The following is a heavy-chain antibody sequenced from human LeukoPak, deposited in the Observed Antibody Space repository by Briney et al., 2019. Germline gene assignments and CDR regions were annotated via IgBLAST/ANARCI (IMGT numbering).Heavy chain of an antibody. J-gene: IGHJ4*02. CDR3: AKVSGSGWHFDH. V-gene: IGHV3-48*03. D-gene: IGHD6-19*01. CDR2: ISSSGSLI. Sequence: GGSLRLSCAASGFTFSNYEMNWVRQAPGKGLEWVSFISSSGSLIYYADSVKGRFNISRDSAKNSLYLQMDSLRVEDTAVYYCAKVSGSGWHFDHWGQGTLVTVSS. CDR1: GFTFSNYE.